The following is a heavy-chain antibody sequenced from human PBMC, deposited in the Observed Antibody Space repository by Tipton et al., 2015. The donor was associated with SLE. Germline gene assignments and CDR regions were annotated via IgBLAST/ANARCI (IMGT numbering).Heavy chain of an antibody. V-gene: IGHV4-59*11. CDR1: GGSISSHY. D-gene: IGHD3-22*01. CDR3: ARGFYYDSSGYYQGAFDI. J-gene: IGHJ3*02. CDR2: IYYSGST. Sequence: LRLSCTVSGGSISSHYWSWIRQPPGKGLEWIGYIYYSGSTYYNPSLKSRVTISVDMSKNQFSLNLSSVTAADTAVYFCARGFYYDSSGYYQGAFDIWGQGTMVTVSS.